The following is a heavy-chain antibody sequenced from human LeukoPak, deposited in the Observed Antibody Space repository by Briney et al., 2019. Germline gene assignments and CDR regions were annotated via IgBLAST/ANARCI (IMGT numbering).Heavy chain of an antibody. V-gene: IGHV3-21*01. CDR3: ARGSGSYSC. CDR1: GFTFTSYS. J-gene: IGHJ4*02. Sequence: GGSLRLSCAASGFTFTSYSMNWVRQAPGEGLEWVSSISSSSSYINYADSVKGRFTISRDNAKNSPYMQMNSLRAEDMAVYYCARGSGSYSCWGQGTLVTVSS. CDR2: ISSSSSYI. D-gene: IGHD1-26*01.